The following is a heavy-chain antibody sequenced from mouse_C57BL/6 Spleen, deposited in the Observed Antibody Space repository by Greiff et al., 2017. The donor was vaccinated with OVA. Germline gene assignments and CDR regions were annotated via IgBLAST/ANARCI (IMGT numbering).Heavy chain of an antibody. CDR3: ASQNYYGSSYFDY. D-gene: IGHD1-1*01. CDR2: MDPSDSET. J-gene: IGHJ2*01. V-gene: IGHV1-52*01. CDR1: CSPFPIYW. Sequence: QVQLQQPGAALFLPVSSFPLSFPSSCSPFPIYWMHLVPHSPIPFLDWIGNMDPSDSETHYNQKFKDKATLTVDKSSSTAYMQLSSLTSEDSAVYYCASQNYYGSSYFDYWGQGTTLTVSS.